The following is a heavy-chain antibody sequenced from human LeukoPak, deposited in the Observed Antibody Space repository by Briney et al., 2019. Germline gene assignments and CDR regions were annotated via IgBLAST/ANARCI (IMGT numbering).Heavy chain of an antibody. Sequence: SETLSLTCSVSGDSISTSSYYWGWIRQPPGKGLEWIGTIYYSGSTYYNPSLKSRVTISVDTSKNHFSLKLGSVTAADTAVYYCASYREGYDSSGFFDYWGQGTLVTVSS. CDR3: ASYREGYDSSGFFDY. CDR2: IYYSGST. D-gene: IGHD3-22*01. CDR1: GDSISTSSYY. J-gene: IGHJ4*02. V-gene: IGHV4-39*01.